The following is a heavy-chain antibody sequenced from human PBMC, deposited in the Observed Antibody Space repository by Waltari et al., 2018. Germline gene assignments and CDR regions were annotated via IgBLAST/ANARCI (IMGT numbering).Heavy chain of an antibody. CDR3: AKMSSSYYYFDY. CDR1: GFSFNSYA. Sequence: EVQLLDSGGGLGQRWGSLRLSCAASGFSFNSYAMSWVRQAPGKGLEWVSTISGSGASTFYADSVKGRFAISRDNSKNTLYLQLSSLRAEDTAVYYCAKMSSSYYYFDYWGQGTLVTVSS. J-gene: IGHJ4*02. V-gene: IGHV3-23*01. D-gene: IGHD6-13*01. CDR2: ISGSGAST.